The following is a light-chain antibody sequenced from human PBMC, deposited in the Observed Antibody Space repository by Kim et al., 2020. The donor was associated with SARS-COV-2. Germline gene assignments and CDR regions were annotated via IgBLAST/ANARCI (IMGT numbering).Light chain of an antibody. Sequence: VSPGQTAIITCSGDKLGDKYAFWYQQKPGQSPMVVIYQDAKRPSGIPERFSGSSSGNTATLTISGTQPMDEADYYCQTWDSSTAIFGGGTKLTV. CDR1: KLGDKY. J-gene: IGLJ2*01. CDR2: QDA. V-gene: IGLV3-1*01. CDR3: QTWDSSTAI.